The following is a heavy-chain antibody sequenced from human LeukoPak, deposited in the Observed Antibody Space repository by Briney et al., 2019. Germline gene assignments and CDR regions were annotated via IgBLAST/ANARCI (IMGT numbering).Heavy chain of an antibody. V-gene: IGHV4-39*01. D-gene: IGHD4-23*01. Sequence: PSETLSLTCSVSGGSISSSSYYWGWVRQPPGKGLEWVGDIYYSGSTYYNPSLKSRVTISVDTSKNQFSLRLSSVTAADTAVYYCVGHDYGGIPHWGQGTLVTVSS. CDR2: IYYSGST. CDR1: GGSISSSSYY. CDR3: VGHDYGGIPH. J-gene: IGHJ4*02.